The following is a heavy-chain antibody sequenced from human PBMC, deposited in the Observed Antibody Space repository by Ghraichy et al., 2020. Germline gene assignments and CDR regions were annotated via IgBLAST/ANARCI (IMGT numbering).Heavy chain of an antibody. CDR2: ISSSGSTI. V-gene: IGHV3-11*01. CDR3: ARVITGDLYAFDI. D-gene: IGHD7-27*01. CDR1: EFTFSDYY. J-gene: IGHJ3*02. Sequence: GGSLRLSCVASEFTFSDYYMSWMRQAPGKGLEWVSYISSSGSTIYSADSVKGRFTISRDDAKNSLYLQMNSLRAEDTAAYYCARVITGDLYAFDIWGQGTMVTVSS.